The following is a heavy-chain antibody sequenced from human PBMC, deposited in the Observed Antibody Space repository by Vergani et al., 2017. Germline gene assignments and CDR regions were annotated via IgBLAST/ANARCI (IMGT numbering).Heavy chain of an antibody. V-gene: IGHV4-61*02. D-gene: IGHD3-22*01. CDR1: GGSISSGSYY. CDR3: ASGDSSGYPLDY. CDR2: INTSGST. J-gene: IGHJ4*02. Sequence: QVQLQESGPGLVKPSQTLSLTCTVSGGSISSGSYYWSWIRQPAGKGLEWIGRINTSGSTNYNPSLKSRVTISVDTSKNQFSLKLSSVTAADTAVYYCASGDSSGYPLDYWGQGTLVTVSS.